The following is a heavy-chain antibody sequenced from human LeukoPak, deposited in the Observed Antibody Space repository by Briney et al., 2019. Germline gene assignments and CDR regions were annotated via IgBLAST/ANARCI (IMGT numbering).Heavy chain of an antibody. CDR2: MNPNSGNT. CDR1: GYTFTRYD. D-gene: IGHD3-10*01. V-gene: IGHV1-8*01. J-gene: IGHJ4*02. CDR3: ARGSGSYYNSDY. Sequence: GASVKVSCKASGYTFTRYDINWVRQATGQGREWMGWMNPNSGNTGYAQKFQGRVTMTRNTSISTAYMELSSLRSEDTAVYYCARGSGSYYNSDYWGQGTLVTVSS.